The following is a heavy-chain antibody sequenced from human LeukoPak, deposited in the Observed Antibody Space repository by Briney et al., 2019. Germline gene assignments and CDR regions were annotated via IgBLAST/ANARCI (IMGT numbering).Heavy chain of an antibody. CDR3: ARLRAGRGRYYYGSGSYYNHNWFDP. CDR1: GGSFSGYY. D-gene: IGHD3-10*01. J-gene: IGHJ5*02. CDR2: INHSGST. V-gene: IGHV4-34*01. Sequence: KTSETLSLTCAVYGGSFSGYYWSWIRQPPGKGLEWIGEINHSGSTNYNPSLKSRVTISVDTSKNQFSLKLSSVTAAETAVYYCARLRAGRGRYYYGSGSYYNHNWFDPWGQGTLVTVSS.